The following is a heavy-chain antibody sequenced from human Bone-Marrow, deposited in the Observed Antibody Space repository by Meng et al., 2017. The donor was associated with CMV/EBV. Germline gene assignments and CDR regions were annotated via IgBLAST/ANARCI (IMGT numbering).Heavy chain of an antibody. J-gene: IGHJ4*02. CDR3: ATGSISESWIESHYYDSSGYDHTY. D-gene: IGHD3-22*01. CDR1: GFTFSSYS. CDR2: ISSSSSYI. V-gene: IGHV3-21*01. Sequence: GESLKISCAASGFTFSSYSMNWVRQAPGKGLEWVSSISSSSSYIYYADSVKGRFTISRDNAKNSLYLQMNSLRAEDTAVYYCATGSISESWIESHYYDSSGYDHTYWDQGTLVTVSS.